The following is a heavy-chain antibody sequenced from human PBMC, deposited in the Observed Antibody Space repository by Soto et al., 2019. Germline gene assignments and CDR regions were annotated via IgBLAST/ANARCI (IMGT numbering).Heavy chain of an antibody. CDR3: ARTYSGSWSPFDY. D-gene: IGHD6-13*01. V-gene: IGHV4-34*01. J-gene: IGHJ4*02. CDR2: INQSGST. Sequence: SETLSLTCAVYGGSFSGYYWSWIRQPPGKGLEWIGEINQSGSTNYNPSLKSRVTISVDTSKNQFSLKLSSVTAADTAVYYCARTYSGSWSPFDYWGQGTLVTVSS. CDR1: GGSFSGYY.